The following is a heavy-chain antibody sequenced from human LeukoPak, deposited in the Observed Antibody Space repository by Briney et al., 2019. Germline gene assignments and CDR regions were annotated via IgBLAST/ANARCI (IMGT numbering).Heavy chain of an antibody. CDR3: ARDTSPSIGVVGYDALDI. V-gene: IGHV3-7*01. D-gene: IGHD6-13*01. CDR2: INRDGSVE. J-gene: IGHJ3*02. CDR1: EFTFRNYW. Sequence: GGSLRLSCVASEFTFRNYWMSWVRQAPGEGLEWVANINRDGSVEHYADSVNGRFTVSRDNAKNSLYLQMNSLRAEDTAVYYCARDTSPSIGVVGYDALDIWGQGTMVTVSS.